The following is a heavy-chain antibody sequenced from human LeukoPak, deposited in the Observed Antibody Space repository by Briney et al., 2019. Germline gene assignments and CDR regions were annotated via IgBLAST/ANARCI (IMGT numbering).Heavy chain of an antibody. J-gene: IGHJ1*01. CDR2: IKQDGSEK. D-gene: IGHD1-26*01. V-gene: IGHV3-7*01. CDR3: ARVGLSGSYYWEYFQH. CDR1: GFTFSNYW. Sequence: GGSLRLSCAASGFTFSNYWMSWVRQAPGKGLEWVANIKQDGSEKYYVDSVKGRFTISRDNAKNSLYLQMNSLRAEDTAVYYCARVGLSGSYYWEYFQHWGQGTLVTVSS.